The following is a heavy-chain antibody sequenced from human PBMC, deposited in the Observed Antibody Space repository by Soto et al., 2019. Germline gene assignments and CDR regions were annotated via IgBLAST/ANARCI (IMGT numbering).Heavy chain of an antibody. CDR3: ASLGSSGYYPFYY. CDR1: GFTFSSYS. J-gene: IGHJ4*02. Sequence: PGGSLRLSCAASGFTFSSYSMNWVRQAPGKGLEWVSSISSSSSYIYYADSVKGRFTISRDNAKNSLYLQMNSLRAEDTAVYYCASLGSSGYYPFYYWGQGTLVTVSS. V-gene: IGHV3-21*01. D-gene: IGHD3-22*01. CDR2: ISSSSSYI.